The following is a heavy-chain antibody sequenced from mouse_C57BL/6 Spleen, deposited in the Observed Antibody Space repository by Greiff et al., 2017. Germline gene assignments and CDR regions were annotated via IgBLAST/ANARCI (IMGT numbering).Heavy chain of an antibody. Sequence: QVQLQQPGAELVKPGASVKMSCKASGYTFTSSWITWVKQRPGQGLEWIGDIYPGRGSTNYNEKFKRKATLTVDTSSRTAYMQLSSLTSEDSAVYYCARRSSYKYYFDYWGQGTTLTVSS. D-gene: IGHD1-1*01. V-gene: IGHV1-55*01. J-gene: IGHJ2*01. CDR2: IYPGRGST. CDR3: ARRSSYKYYFDY. CDR1: GYTFTSSW.